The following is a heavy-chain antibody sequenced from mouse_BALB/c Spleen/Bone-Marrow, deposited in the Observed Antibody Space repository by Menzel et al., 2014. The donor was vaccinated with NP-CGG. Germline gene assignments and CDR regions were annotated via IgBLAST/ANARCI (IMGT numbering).Heavy chain of an antibody. J-gene: IGHJ4*01. CDR2: IDPSDSET. V-gene: IGHV1S127*01. Sequence: QVQLQQSGSQLVRPGASVKISCKASGYSFTSYWMHWVKPRPGQGLEWIGMIDPSDSETRLNQKFKDKATLTVDKSSSTAYMQLSSPTSEDSAVYYCARDGITTATYYYAMDYWGQGTSVTVSS. CDR1: GYSFTSYW. D-gene: IGHD1-2*01. CDR3: ARDGITTATYYYAMDY.